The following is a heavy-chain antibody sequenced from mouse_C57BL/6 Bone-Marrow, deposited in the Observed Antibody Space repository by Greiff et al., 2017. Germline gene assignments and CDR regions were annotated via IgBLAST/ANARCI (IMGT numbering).Heavy chain of an antibody. CDR3: ARIYGNYMFAY. J-gene: IGHJ3*01. V-gene: IGHV1-61*01. D-gene: IGHD2-1*01. CDR1: GYTFTSYW. Sequence: QVQLQQPGAELVRPGSSVKLSCKASGYTFTSYWMDWVKQRPGQGLEWIGNIYPSDSETHYNQKFKDKATLTVDKSSSTAYMQLSSLTSEDSAVYYCARIYGNYMFAYWGQGTLVTVSA. CDR2: IYPSDSET.